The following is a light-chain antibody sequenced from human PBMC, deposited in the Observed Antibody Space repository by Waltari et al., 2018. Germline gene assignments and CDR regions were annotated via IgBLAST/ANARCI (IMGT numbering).Light chain of an antibody. CDR3: MQGSYWPFT. V-gene: IGKV2-30*01. CDR2: QVS. CDR1: QSLVFSDGNTD. Sequence: EVVMTQSPLSLPVTLGQPASISCRSSQSLVFSDGNTDLHWVQQRPGQSPSRLIYQVSNRESGVPDRFSGSGSGTDFTLKISRVEAEDVGIYYCMQGSYWPFTFGPGTKVDIK. J-gene: IGKJ3*01.